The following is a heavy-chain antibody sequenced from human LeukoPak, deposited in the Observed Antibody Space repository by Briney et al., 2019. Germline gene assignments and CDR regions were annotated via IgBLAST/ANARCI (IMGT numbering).Heavy chain of an antibody. CDR3: ARGSRVVVVVAAYDY. J-gene: IGHJ4*02. V-gene: IGHV1-2*02. CDR1: GYTFTGYY. CDR2: INPNSGGT. D-gene: IGHD2-15*01. Sequence: ASVKVSCKASGYTFTGYYMHWVRQAPGQGLEWMGWINPNSGGTNYAQKFQGRVTMTRDTSISTAYMELSRLRSDDTAVYYCARGSRVVVVVAAYDYWGQGTLVTVS.